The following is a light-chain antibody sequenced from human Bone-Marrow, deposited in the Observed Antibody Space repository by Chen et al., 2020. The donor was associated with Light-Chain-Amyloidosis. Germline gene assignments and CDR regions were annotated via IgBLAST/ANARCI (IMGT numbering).Light chain of an antibody. V-gene: IGLV2-14*01. CDR2: EVT. Sequence: QSALTQPASVSGPPGQSITISCTGTSSDVGGDNHVSWYQQHPDKAPKLMIYEVTNRPSWVPDRFSGSKSDNTASLTISGLQTEGEADYFCSSYTITNTLVFGSGTRVTVL. CDR3: SSYTITNTLV. CDR1: SSDVGGDNH. J-gene: IGLJ1*01.